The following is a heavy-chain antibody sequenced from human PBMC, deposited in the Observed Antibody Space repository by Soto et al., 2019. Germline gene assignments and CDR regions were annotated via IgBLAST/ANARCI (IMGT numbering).Heavy chain of an antibody. CDR1: GGTFSSYT. Sequence: GASVKVSCKASGGTFSSYTISWVRQAPGQGLEWMGRIIPILGIANYAQKFQGRVTITRDTSASTAYMELSSLRSEDTAVYYCARAVGGPTSNLDYWGQGTLVTVSS. V-gene: IGHV1-69*02. CDR3: ARAVGGPTSNLDY. J-gene: IGHJ4*02. D-gene: IGHD3-16*01. CDR2: IIPILGIA.